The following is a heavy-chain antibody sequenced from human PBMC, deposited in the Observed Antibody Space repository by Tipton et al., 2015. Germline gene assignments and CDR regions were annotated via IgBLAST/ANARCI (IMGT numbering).Heavy chain of an antibody. D-gene: IGHD5-12*01. J-gene: IGHJ4*02. CDR2: IDSSGRTI. CDR3: ARSGGYGWDS. Sequence: SLRLSCAASGFTFSNYYMSWIRQAPGKGLEWLSYIDSSGRTIYYTDSVKGRFTISRDNSKNSLYLQMNGLRAEDTAVYYCARSGGYGWDSWGQGTLVTVSS. V-gene: IGHV3-11*04. CDR1: GFTFSNYY.